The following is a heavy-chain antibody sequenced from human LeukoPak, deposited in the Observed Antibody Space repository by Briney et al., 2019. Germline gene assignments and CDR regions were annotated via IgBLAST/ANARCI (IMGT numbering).Heavy chain of an antibody. CDR3: ASEAYCSGGRCSLPRVAS. CDR2: IDSKNGDT. V-gene: IGHV1-2*02. Sequence: ASVTVSCKASGYTFTAYYMHWVRQAPGQGLEWMGWIDSKNGDTKYAQKFQSRLTISRDTSIGIAYMELRSLISDDTAVYYCASEAYCSGGRCSLPRVASWGQGTPVTVSS. J-gene: IGHJ4*02. CDR1: GYTFTAYY. D-gene: IGHD2-15*01.